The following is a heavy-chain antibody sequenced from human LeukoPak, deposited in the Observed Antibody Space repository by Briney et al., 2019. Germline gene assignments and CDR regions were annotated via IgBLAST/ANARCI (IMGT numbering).Heavy chain of an antibody. CDR2: IILIFGTA. CDR3: ARSMEYYYYYGMDV. Sequence: EASVTVSCTASGGTFSSYAISWVRQAPGQGLEWMGGIILIFGTANYAQKFQGRVTITADESTSTAYMELSSLRSEDTAVYYCARSMEYYYYYGMDVWGQGTTVTVSS. V-gene: IGHV1-69*01. J-gene: IGHJ6*02. CDR1: GGTFSSYA. D-gene: IGHD2/OR15-2a*01.